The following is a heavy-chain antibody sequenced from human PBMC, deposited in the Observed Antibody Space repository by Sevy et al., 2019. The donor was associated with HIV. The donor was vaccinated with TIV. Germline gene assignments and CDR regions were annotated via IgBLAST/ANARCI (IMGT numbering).Heavy chain of an antibody. V-gene: IGHV1-3*01. CDR1: GYTFTSYA. CDR3: ARGSMKGFTMVQGVIFDY. D-gene: IGHD3-10*01. CDR2: INAGNGNT. J-gene: IGHJ4*02. Sequence: ASVKVSCKASGYTFTSYAMHWVRQAPGQRLEWMGWINAGNGNTKYSQKFQGRVTITRDTSASTAYMELSSLRSEDTAVYYCARGSMKGFTMVQGVIFDYWGQGTLVTVSS.